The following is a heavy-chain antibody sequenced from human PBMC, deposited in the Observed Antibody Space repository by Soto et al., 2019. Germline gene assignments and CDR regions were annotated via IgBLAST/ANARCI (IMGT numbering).Heavy chain of an antibody. CDR1: GLEVSYNY. J-gene: IGHJ5*02. CDR2: IDASSTHI. CDR3: VRQQYDFLVDP. Sequence: GGSLRLSCAASGLEVSYNYMNWVRQAPGKGLEWVSSIDASSTHIYYADSVKGRFTISRDNGKSSLYLQMDSLRAEDTALYYCVRQQYDFLVDPWGQGTLVTVSS. V-gene: IGHV3-21*01. D-gene: IGHD3-16*01.